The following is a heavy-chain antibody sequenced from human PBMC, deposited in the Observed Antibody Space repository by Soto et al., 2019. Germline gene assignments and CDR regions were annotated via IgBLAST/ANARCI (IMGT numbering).Heavy chain of an antibody. V-gene: IGHV3-30*14. CDR3: ASVWEDSSACLAY. Sequence: GGSLRLSCAASGFTFSSYAMHWVRQAPCKGLDWVAVISYDGHIEFYADSVKGRLSIPRDNFKNTLFFQLNSLRDDDTALYYCASVWEDSSACLAYWGQGT. CDR1: GFTFSSYA. CDR2: ISYDGHIE. D-gene: IGHD3-22*01. J-gene: IGHJ4*02.